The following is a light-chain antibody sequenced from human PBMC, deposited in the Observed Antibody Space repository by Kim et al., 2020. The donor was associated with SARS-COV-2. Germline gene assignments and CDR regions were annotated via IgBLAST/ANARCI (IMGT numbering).Light chain of an antibody. Sequence: DVVMTQSPLSLPVTLGQPASISCRSSQGLVHSDGSTYLNWFQQRPGQSPRRLISKVSNRDSGVPDRFSGSGSGTDFTLKISRVEAEDVGVYYCMQGTDWPPTFGQGTKVDIK. CDR3: MQGTDWPPT. J-gene: IGKJ1*01. CDR1: QGLVHSDGSTY. V-gene: IGKV2-30*02. CDR2: KVS.